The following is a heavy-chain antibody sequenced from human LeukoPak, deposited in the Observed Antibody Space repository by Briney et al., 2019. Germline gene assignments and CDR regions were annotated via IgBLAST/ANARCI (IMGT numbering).Heavy chain of an antibody. J-gene: IGHJ4*02. CDR2: ISSSSSYI. D-gene: IGHD5-12*01. V-gene: IGHV3-21*01. CDR3: TRGGGSDELDLDH. Sequence: GGSLRLSCAASGFTFSSYNLNWVRQAPGKGLEWVSSISSSSSYISYADSVKGRFTISRDNAKNSLYLQMNSLRAEDTAVYYCTRGGGSDELDLDHWGQGTLVTVSS. CDR1: GFTFSSYN.